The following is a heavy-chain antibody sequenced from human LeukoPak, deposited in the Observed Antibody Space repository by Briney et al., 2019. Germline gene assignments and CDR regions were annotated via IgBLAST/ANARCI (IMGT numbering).Heavy chain of an antibody. CDR1: GLPVSSGSYH. V-gene: IGHV4-61*01. CDR3: ARGSGSYYRKSVDY. Sequence: SEPLSLTCTVSGLPVSSGSYHWSWIRQPPGGGLEWFGYIYYSGSTNYNPSLKSRVTISVDTSKNQFSLKLSSVTAADTAVYYCARGSGSYYRKSVDYWGQGTLVTVSS. CDR2: IYYSGST. D-gene: IGHD3-10*01. J-gene: IGHJ4*02.